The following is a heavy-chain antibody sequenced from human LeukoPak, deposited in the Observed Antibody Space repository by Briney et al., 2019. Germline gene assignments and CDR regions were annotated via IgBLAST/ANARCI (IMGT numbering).Heavy chain of an antibody. D-gene: IGHD2-15*01. CDR2: ISAYNGNT. V-gene: IGHV1-18*01. CDR3: ARDDRQLLQYYFDY. Sequence: ASVKVSCKASGYTFTSYGISWVRQAPGQGLEWMGWISAYNGNTNYAQKLQGRVTMTTDTSTSTAYMELRSLRSDDTAVYYCARDDRQLLQYYFDYWGQGVLVTVSS. J-gene: IGHJ4*02. CDR1: GYTFTSYG.